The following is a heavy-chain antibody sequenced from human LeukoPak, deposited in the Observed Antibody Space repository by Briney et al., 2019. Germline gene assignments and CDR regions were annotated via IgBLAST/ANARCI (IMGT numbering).Heavy chain of an antibody. CDR1: GYTFTSYG. D-gene: IGHD3-22*01. CDR3: ARGGYYDSSGYSHAFDI. CDR2: ISAYNGNT. V-gene: IGHV1-18*01. J-gene: IGHJ3*02. Sequence: ASVKVSCKASGYTFTSYGISWVRQAPGQGLEWMGWISAYNGNTNYAQKLQGRVTMTTDTSTSTAYMELSRLRSDDTAVYYCARGGYYDSSGYSHAFDIWGQGTMVTVSS.